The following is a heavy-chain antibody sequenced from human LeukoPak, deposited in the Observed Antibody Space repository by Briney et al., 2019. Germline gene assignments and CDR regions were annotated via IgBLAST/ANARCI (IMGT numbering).Heavy chain of an antibody. Sequence: GASVKVSCKVSGYTFTGNNFHWGRKAPGQGLGWMGWINPNIGGTNYAQKFQGRVTMTRDTSISTAYMELSRLRSDDTAVYYCARARITMVRGPTTNWFDPWGQGTLVTVSS. J-gene: IGHJ5*02. CDR1: GYTFTGNN. V-gene: IGHV1-2*02. CDR2: INPNIGGT. CDR3: ARARITMVRGPTTNWFDP. D-gene: IGHD3-10*01.